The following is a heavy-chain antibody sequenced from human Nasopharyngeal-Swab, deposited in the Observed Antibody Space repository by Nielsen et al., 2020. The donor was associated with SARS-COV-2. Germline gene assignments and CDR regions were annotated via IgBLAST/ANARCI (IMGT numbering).Heavy chain of an antibody. CDR3: ARGTADYSNPSFDY. CDR2: INWNSGRK. CDR1: GFTFENYT. V-gene: IGHV3-9*01. D-gene: IGHD4-11*01. Sequence: SLKISCAASGFTFENYTMHWVRQAPGKGLEWVSGINWNSGRKGYADSVKGRFTISRDNAKNSLYLLVNSLGSEDTALYYCARGTADYSNPSFDYWGQGTLVTVPS. J-gene: IGHJ4*02.